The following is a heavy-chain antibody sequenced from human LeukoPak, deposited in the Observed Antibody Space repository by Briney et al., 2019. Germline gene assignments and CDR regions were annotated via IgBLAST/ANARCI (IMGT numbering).Heavy chain of an antibody. CDR3: AKLLWIQLWYRPYFDY. D-gene: IGHD5-18*01. CDR1: GVTFSSYW. CDR2: IKQDGSEK. J-gene: IGHJ4*02. V-gene: IGHV3-7*03. Sequence: GGSLRLSCAASGVTFSSYWMSWVRQAPGKGLEWVADIKQDGSEKYYVDSVKGRFTISRDNSKNTLYLQMNSLRAEDTAVYYRAKLLWIQLWYRPYFDYWGQGTLVTVSS.